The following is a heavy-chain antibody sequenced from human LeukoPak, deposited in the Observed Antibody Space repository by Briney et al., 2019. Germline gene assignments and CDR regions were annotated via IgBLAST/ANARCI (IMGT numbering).Heavy chain of an antibody. CDR2: IIPIFGTA. V-gene: IGHV1-69*05. CDR3: AAHERWLQLELGY. CDR1: GGTFSSYA. J-gene: IGHJ4*02. Sequence: VASVKVSCKASGGTFSSYAISWVRQAPGQGLEWMGGIIPIFGTANYAQKFQGRVTITTDESTSTAYMELSSLRSEDTAVYYCAAHERWLQLELGYWGQGTLVTVSS. D-gene: IGHD5-24*01.